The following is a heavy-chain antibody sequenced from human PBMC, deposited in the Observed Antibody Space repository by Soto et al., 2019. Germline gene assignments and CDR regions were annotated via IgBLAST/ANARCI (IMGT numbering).Heavy chain of an antibody. Sequence: QVQLVESGGGVVQPGRALRLSCAASGFSFNTSGMHWVRQAPGKGLEWVAVIAFDGSQEFYGDSVRGRFTISRDNSKNTLFLQMKSLTPEDTAVYYCATKVRVTNYLYYGMDVWDQGTTVTVSS. CDR3: ATKVRVTNYLYYGMDV. CDR1: GFSFNTSG. CDR2: IAFDGSQE. J-gene: IGHJ6*02. V-gene: IGHV3-30*03. D-gene: IGHD2-21*02.